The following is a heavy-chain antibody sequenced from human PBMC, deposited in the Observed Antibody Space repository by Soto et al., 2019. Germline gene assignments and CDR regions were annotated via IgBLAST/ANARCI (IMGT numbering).Heavy chain of an antibody. D-gene: IGHD3-3*01. V-gene: IGHV3-23*01. CDR2: ISGSGGST. J-gene: IGHJ4*02. CDR3: AKDEGGAYYDFWSGYSGY. CDR1: GFTFSSYA. Sequence: GGSLRLSCAASGFTFSSYAMSWVRQAPGKGLEWVSAISGSGGSTYYADSVKGRFTISRDNSKNTLYLQMNSLRAEDTAVYYCAKDEGGAYYDFWSGYSGYWGQGTLVTVSS.